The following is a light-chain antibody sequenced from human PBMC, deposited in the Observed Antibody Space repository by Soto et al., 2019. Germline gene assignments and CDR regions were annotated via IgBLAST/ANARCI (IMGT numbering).Light chain of an antibody. V-gene: IGLV2-8*01. CDR2: EVT. CDR1: SGDVGGYNY. CDR3: SSYAGSNNVV. Sequence: QSALTQPPSASGSPGQSVTISCTGTSGDVGGYNYVSWFQQHPGKAPKVMIYEVTKRPSGVPDRFSGSRSGNTASLTVSGLQAEDDADYYCSSYAGSNNVVFGGGTKVTVL. J-gene: IGLJ2*01.